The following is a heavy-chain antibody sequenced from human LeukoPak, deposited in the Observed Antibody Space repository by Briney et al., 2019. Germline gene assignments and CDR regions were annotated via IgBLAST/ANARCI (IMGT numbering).Heavy chain of an antibody. J-gene: IGHJ5*02. D-gene: IGHD4-17*01. CDR2: IYHSVIT. CDR1: GASISSGGYY. V-gene: IGHV4-30-2*01. CDR3: ARDASSGIYGDLNWFDP. Sequence: SQTLSLTCTVSGASISSGGYYWSWIRQPQGNGLEWIGYIYHSVITNDNPSLKSRVTISVDRSKNQFSLKLSSVTAADTAVYYCARDASSGIYGDLNWFDPWGQGTLVTVSS.